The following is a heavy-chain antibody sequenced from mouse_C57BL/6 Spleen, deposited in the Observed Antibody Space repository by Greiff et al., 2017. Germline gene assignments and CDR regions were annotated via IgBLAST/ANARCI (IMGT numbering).Heavy chain of an antibody. Sequence: EVKLVESGGGLVQPGGSMKLSCVASGFTFSNYWMNWVRQSPEKGLEWVGQIRLKSDNYATHCAESVKGRFTISRDESKSSFDLQMNSLRAEDTGIYYCTGSTGFAYWGQGTLVTVSA. D-gene: IGHD1-1*01. J-gene: IGHJ3*01. V-gene: IGHV6-3*01. CDR2: IRLKSDNYAT. CDR1: GFTFSNYW. CDR3: TGSTGFAY.